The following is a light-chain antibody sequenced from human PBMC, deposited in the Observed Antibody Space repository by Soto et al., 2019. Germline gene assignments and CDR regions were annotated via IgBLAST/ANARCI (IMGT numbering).Light chain of an antibody. CDR3: EQDNSYSPT. CDR1: QSFNGW. CDR2: KAS. Sequence: DIQLTHSPSTLSASVGDRVTITCRASQSFNGWFAWYQQTAVKAHNLLISKASTLQSGVPSRFSGSGSGTEVTLTISSLQPYDFATYYCEQDNSYSPTFGTVTKVDI. J-gene: IGKJ3*01. V-gene: IGKV1-5*03.